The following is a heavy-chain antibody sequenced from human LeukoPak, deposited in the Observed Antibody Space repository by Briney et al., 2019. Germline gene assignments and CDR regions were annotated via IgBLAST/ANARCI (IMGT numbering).Heavy chain of an antibody. V-gene: IGHV4-59*01. J-gene: IGHJ5*02. CDR1: GGSISSYY. CDR2: IYYSGST. Sequence: SETLSLTCTVSGGSISSYYWSWIRQPPGKGLEWIGHIYYSGSTNYNPSLKSRVTISVDTSKNQFSLKLSSVTAADTAVYYCARRCGSYYPPYRFDPWGQGTLVTVSS. D-gene: IGHD1-26*01. CDR3: ARRCGSYYPPYRFDP.